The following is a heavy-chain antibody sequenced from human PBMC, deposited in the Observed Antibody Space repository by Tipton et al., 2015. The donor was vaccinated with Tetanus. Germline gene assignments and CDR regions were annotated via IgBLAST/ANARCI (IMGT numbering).Heavy chain of an antibody. Sequence: LRLSCTVSGGSISSYYWSWIRQPPGKGLEWIGYIYYSGSTYYNPSRKSRVTISVDTSKNQFSLKLSSVTAADTAVYYCARYYDSSGYYRRRYTSSFDYWGQGTLVTVSS. D-gene: IGHD3-22*01. J-gene: IGHJ4*02. CDR2: IYYSGST. CDR1: GGSISSYY. V-gene: IGHV4-59*08. CDR3: ARYYDSSGYYRRRYTSSFDY.